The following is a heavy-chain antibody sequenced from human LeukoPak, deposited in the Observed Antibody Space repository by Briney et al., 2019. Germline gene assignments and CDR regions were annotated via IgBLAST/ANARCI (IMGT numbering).Heavy chain of an antibody. Sequence: PGGSLRLSCAASGFTFSSYSMNWVRQAPGKGLEWVSYISSSSSTIYYADSVKGRFTISRDNAKNSLYLQMNSLRAEDTAVYYCAQFLLPRGYWGQGTLVTVSS. CDR3: AQFLLPRGY. CDR2: ISSSSSTI. CDR1: GFTFSSYS. J-gene: IGHJ4*02. D-gene: IGHD2-15*01. V-gene: IGHV3-48*01.